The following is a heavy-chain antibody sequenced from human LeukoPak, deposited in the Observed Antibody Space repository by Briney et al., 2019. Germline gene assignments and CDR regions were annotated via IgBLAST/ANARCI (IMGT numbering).Heavy chain of an antibody. CDR1: GFTFDDYA. J-gene: IGHJ4*02. CDR2: ISWNSGSI. D-gene: IGHD6-6*01. CDR3: AKDSSGGYSSSPGVFYYFDY. V-gene: IGHV3-9*01. Sequence: GGSLRLSCAASGFTFDDYAMHWVRHAPGKGLEWVSGISWNSGSIDYADSVKGRFTISRDNAKNSLYLQMNSLRAEDTALYYCAKDSSGGYSSSPGVFYYFDYWGQGTLVTVSS.